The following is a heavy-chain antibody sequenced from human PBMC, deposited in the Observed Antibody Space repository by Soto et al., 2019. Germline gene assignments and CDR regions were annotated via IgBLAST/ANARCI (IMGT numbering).Heavy chain of an antibody. CDR3: ARGVYGSGNYYTGPSGFDI. CDR2: TIPVFNTA. Sequence: QVQLEQSGAEVKKPGSSVKVSCKASGGTLSDHGVAWLRQAPGQGLEWVGGTIPVFNTAKYAQKFQGRVTVTADKFTNIAYMELSRLRCEDTAVYFCARGVYGSGNYYTGPSGFDIWGQGTMVIVSS. D-gene: IGHD3-10*01. CDR1: GGTLSDHG. J-gene: IGHJ3*02. V-gene: IGHV1-69*06.